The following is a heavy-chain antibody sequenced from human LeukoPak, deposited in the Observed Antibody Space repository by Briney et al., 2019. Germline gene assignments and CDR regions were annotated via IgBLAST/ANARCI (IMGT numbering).Heavy chain of an antibody. J-gene: IGHJ4*02. CDR3: ARGLSVN. V-gene: IGHV3-48*02. D-gene: IGHD5/OR15-5a*01. CDR1: GFTFSSYS. Sequence: GGTLRLSCAASGFTFSSYSMNGVRQAPGKGLEWVSYNSSSGSTIYYADSVKVRFTISRDHAKNSLYLQMDILRDEATAVYYCARGLSVNWGQGTLVIVSS. CDR2: NSSSGSTI.